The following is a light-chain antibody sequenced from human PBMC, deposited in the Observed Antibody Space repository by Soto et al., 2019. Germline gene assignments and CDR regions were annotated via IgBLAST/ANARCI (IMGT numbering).Light chain of an antibody. CDR2: EVS. J-gene: IGLJ2*01. Sequence: SVLTQPASVSGSPGQSISISCTGTSSDVGNYNYVSWYQQHPGKVPKLMIYEVSNRPSGVSARFSGSKSGNTASLTISGLQPEDEADYYCTSFTTRNTLVFGGGTKLTVL. V-gene: IGLV2-14*01. CDR3: TSFTTRNTLV. CDR1: SSDVGNYNY.